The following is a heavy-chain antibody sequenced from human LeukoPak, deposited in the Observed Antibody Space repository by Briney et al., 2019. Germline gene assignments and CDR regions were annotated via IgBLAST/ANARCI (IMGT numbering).Heavy chain of an antibody. Sequence: GGSLRLSCAASGFTFSDYYMSWIRQAPGKGLEWVAYIRDHGNADSVKGRFTISRDNSKNTLYLQMNSLRAEDTAVYYCAKDSGGWSFDYWGQGTLVTVSS. CDR2: IRDHG. CDR1: GFTFSDYY. J-gene: IGHJ4*02. CDR3: AKDSGGWSFDY. D-gene: IGHD2-15*01. V-gene: IGHV3-30*02.